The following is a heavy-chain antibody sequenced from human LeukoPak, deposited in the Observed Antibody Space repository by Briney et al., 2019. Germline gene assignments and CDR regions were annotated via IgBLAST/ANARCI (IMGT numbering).Heavy chain of an antibody. CDR3: ARVLEDTAMVPYYYYMDV. J-gene: IGHJ6*03. Sequence: ASVKVSCKASGYTFTGYYMHWVRQAPGQGLEWMGWINPNSGGTNYAQKFQGRVTMTRDTSISTAYMELSRLRSDDTAVYYCARVLEDTAMVPYYYYMDVWGKGTTVTVSS. V-gene: IGHV1-2*02. CDR2: INPNSGGT. D-gene: IGHD5-18*01. CDR1: GYTFTGYY.